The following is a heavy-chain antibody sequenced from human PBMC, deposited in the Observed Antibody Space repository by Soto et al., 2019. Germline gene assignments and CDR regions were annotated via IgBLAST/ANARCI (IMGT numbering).Heavy chain of an antibody. CDR3: IYYCAKSNYGADEYFPHDLDV. V-gene: IGHV1-2*07. CDR2: INPKSGAT. J-gene: IGHJ6*02. CDR1: GYRFTGYG. D-gene: IGHD1-7*01. Sequence: QVQLVQSGAEVKKPGASLKVSCKASGYRFTGYGLHWVRQAPGQGLQWMGWINPKSGATDYAHKFQGRVTMTREISTNTASLELSGLRSDDPADDTAIYYCAKSNYGADEYFPHDLDVWGQGTTVTVS.